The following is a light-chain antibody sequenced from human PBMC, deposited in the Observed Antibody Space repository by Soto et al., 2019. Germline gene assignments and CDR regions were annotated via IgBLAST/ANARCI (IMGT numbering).Light chain of an antibody. CDR3: CSYAGSDVFVL. Sequence: QCALTQPASVSGSPGQSITISCTGSSSDVGKYNLVSWYQWHPGKAPKLMIYEDSQRPSGVSNRFSGSKSGNTASLTISGLQAEDEADYYCCSYAGSDVFVLFGGGTKLTVL. CDR1: SSDVGKYNL. V-gene: IGLV2-23*01. CDR2: EDS. J-gene: IGLJ2*01.